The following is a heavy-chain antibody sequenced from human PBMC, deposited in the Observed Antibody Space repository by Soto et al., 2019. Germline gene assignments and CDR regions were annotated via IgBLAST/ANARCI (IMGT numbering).Heavy chain of an antibody. Sequence: PSETLSFTCTVSGGSITDYSWVWIRQPAGKGLEWIGRIFSSGSTNYNPSLKGRITMSLDTSKNQFSLKLNSATATDTAVYFCARDQGVVVTADNWFDPWGQGTLVTVSS. CDR2: IFSSGST. CDR1: GGSITDYS. CDR3: ARDQGVVVTADNWFDP. J-gene: IGHJ5*02. V-gene: IGHV4-4*07. D-gene: IGHD2-21*02.